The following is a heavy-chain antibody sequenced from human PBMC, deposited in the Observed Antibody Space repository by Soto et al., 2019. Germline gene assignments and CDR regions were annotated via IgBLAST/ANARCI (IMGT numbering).Heavy chain of an antibody. Sequence: RTQTLSLTYVRCGGSVSRYRAAWNCYRQSPSRSLEWLGRTYYRSKWYNDYAVSVKSRITINPDTSKNQFSLQLNSVTPEDTAVYYCARDGPGYSNNLSYFDYWGHGTLVTVSS. CDR2: TYYRSKWYN. CDR1: GGSVSRYRAA. V-gene: IGHV6-1*01. D-gene: IGHD6-13*01. CDR3: ARDGPGYSNNLSYFDY. J-gene: IGHJ4*01.